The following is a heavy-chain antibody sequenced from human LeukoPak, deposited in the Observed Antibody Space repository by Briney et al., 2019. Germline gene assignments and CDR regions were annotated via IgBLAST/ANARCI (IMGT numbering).Heavy chain of an antibody. CDR1: GYTFTSYG. V-gene: IGHV1-18*01. CDR2: ISAYNGNT. CDR3: TGAYCSGGSCYDDY. J-gene: IGHJ4*02. Sequence: ASVKVSCKASGYTFTSYGISWVRQAPGQGLEWMGWISAYNGNTNYAQKLQGRVTMTTDTSTSTAYMELRSPRSDDTAVYYCTGAYCSGGSCYDDYWGQGTLVTVSS. D-gene: IGHD2-15*01.